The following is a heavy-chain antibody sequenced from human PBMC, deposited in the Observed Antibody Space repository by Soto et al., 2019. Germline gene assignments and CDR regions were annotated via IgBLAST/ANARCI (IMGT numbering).Heavy chain of an antibody. CDR2: ISYDGSNK. D-gene: IGHD5-12*01. Sequence: GGSLRLSCAASGFTFSNYAMHWVRQAPGKGLEWVAVISYDGSNKYYADSVKGRFTISRDNSKNTLYLQMNSLRAEDTAVYYCAREYSGPFDYWGQGTLVTVSS. CDR1: GFTFSNYA. CDR3: AREYSGPFDY. V-gene: IGHV3-30-3*01. J-gene: IGHJ4*02.